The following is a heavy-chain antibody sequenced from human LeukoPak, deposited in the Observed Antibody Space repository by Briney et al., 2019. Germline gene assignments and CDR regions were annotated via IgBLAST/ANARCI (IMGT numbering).Heavy chain of an antibody. J-gene: IGHJ4*02. D-gene: IGHD6-25*01. CDR1: GFTFSSFP. CDR3: ARDRAAFDS. V-gene: IGHV3-23*01. CDR2: ITGRGGNT. Sequence: GGSLRLSCAASGFTFSSFPMSWVRQAPGKGLQWVSGITGRGGNTYYADSVEGRFTIARDNSKNPLSLQMDSLRAEDTAIYYCARDRAAFDSWGQGTLATVSS.